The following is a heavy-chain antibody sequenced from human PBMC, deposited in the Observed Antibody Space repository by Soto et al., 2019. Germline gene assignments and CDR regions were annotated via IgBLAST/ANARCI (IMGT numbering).Heavy chain of an antibody. Sequence: QVQLVQSGSEVKKPGASVKVSCKSFGYSFTSFDVHWVRQASGQGLEWMGWMNPNSGNTDYAQRFQGRVTMTRNTSINTAYMELNCVTSDDAAVYDCARGDWFGKWLDPWDQGTLVSVSS. CDR1: GYSFTSFD. CDR2: MNPNSGNT. CDR3: ARGDWFGKWLDP. J-gene: IGHJ5*02. V-gene: IGHV1-8*02. D-gene: IGHD3-9*01.